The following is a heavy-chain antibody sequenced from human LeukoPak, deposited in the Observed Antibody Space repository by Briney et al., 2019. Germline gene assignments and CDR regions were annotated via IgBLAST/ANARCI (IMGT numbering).Heavy chain of an antibody. CDR1: GYTFTGYY. CDR2: INPNSGGI. Sequence: ASVKVSCKASGYTFTGYYMHWVRQAPGQGLELMGWINPNSGGINYAQKFQGRVTMTRDTSISTAYMELSRLRSDDTAVYYCARGLGFGELLYPFDYWGQGTLVTVSS. CDR3: ARGLGFGELLYPFDY. J-gene: IGHJ4*02. V-gene: IGHV1-2*02. D-gene: IGHD3-10*01.